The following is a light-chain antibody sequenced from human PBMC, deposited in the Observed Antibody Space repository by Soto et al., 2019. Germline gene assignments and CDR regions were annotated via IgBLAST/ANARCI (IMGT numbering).Light chain of an antibody. J-gene: IGKJ2*01. Sequence: DIQMTQSPSSLSASVGDRVTITCRASQSISSYLNWYQQKPGKAPKLLIYAASSLQSGVPSRFSGSGSGTECTLTISSLQPEDFATYYCQQSYSNPYSFGQGTKLEIK. V-gene: IGKV1-39*01. CDR3: QQSYSNPYS. CDR1: QSISSY. CDR2: AAS.